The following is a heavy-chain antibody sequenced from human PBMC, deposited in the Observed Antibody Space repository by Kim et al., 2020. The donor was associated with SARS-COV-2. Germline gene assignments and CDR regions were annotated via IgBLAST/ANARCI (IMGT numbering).Heavy chain of an antibody. CDR1: GYTFTSYD. J-gene: IGHJ6*02. V-gene: IGHV1-8*01. Sequence: ASVKVSCKASGYTFTSYDINWVRQATGQGLEWMGWMNPNSGNTGYAQKFQGRVTMTRNTSISTAYMELSSLRSEDTAVYYCARAKPKKYSSGWGGPGPLGMDVWGQGTTVTVSS. CDR3: ARAKPKKYSSGWGGPGPLGMDV. D-gene: IGHD6-19*01. CDR2: MNPNSGNT.